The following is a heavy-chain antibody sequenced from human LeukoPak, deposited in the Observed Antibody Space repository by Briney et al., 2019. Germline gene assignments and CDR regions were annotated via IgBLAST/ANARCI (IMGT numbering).Heavy chain of an antibody. CDR3: ARLPQYYYGSGSYYHENWFDP. Sequence: GESLKISCKGSGYSFTSYWIGWVRQMPGKGLEWMGIIYPGDSDTRYSPSFQGQVTISADKSISTAYLQWSSLKASDTAMYCCARLPQYYYGSGSYYHENWFDPWGQGTLVTVSS. CDR2: IYPGDSDT. V-gene: IGHV5-51*01. D-gene: IGHD3-10*01. CDR1: GYSFTSYW. J-gene: IGHJ5*02.